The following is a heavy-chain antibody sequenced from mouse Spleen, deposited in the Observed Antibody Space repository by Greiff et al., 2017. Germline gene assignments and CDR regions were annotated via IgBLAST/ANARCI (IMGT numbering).Heavy chain of an antibody. CDR2: IYPGSGST. D-gene: IGHD2-4*01. V-gene: IGHV1-55*01. CDR3: ARYDYDDYFDY. Sequence: QVQLQQPGAELVKPGTSVKLSCKASGYNFTSYWINWVKLRPGQGLEWIGDIYPGSGSTNYNEKFKSKATLTVDTSSSTAYMQLSSLASEDSALYYCARYDYDDYFDYWGQGTTLTVSS. J-gene: IGHJ2*01. CDR1: GYNFTSYW.